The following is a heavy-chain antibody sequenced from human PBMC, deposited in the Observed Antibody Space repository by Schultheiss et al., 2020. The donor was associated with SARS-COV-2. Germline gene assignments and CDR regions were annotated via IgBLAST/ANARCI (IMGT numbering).Heavy chain of an antibody. CDR1: GFTFSSYA. CDR2: ISYDGSNK. CDR3: ARAHGSSSGWSSDY. D-gene: IGHD6-19*01. Sequence: GWSLRLSCAASGFTFSSYAMHWVRQAPGKGLEWVAVISYDGSNKYYADSVKGRFTISRDNSKNTLYLQMNSLRAEDTAVYYCARAHGSSSGWSSDYWGQGTLVTVSS. J-gene: IGHJ4*02. V-gene: IGHV3-30*01.